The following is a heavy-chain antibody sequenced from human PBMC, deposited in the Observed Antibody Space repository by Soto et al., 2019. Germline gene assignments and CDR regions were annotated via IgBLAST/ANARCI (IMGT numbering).Heavy chain of an antibody. CDR3: ARRLYGDYDY. J-gene: IGHJ4*02. Sequence: QAQLVQSGAEVKEPGASVKVSCKASGYSFTTSGITWVRQAPGQGLEWMGWISTYNGNTNYAQKLQDRVTLTTDTSTSTAYMELRSLRSDDTAVYYCARRLYGDYDYWGQGILVTVSS. D-gene: IGHD4-17*01. CDR2: ISTYNGNT. V-gene: IGHV1-18*01. CDR1: GYSFTTSG.